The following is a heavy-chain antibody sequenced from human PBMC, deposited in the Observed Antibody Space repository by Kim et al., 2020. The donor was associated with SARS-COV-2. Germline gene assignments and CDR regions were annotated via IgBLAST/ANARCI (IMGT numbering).Heavy chain of an antibody. CDR1: GLSFSRAW. CDR2: IKTKSDGGTT. V-gene: IGHV3-15*01. J-gene: IGHJ4*02. Sequence: GGSRRLSCTTSGLSFSRAWMTWVRQAPGKGLDWVCRIKTKSDGGTTAYAAPVKGRFTISRDDSKSTLYLQMNSLKTEDTAVYYCTTFDYGDYEGRHSWGQGTLVTVSS. CDR3: TTFDYGDYEGRHS. D-gene: IGHD4-17*01.